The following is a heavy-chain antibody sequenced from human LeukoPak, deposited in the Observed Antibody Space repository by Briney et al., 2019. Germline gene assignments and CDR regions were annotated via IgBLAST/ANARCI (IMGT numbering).Heavy chain of an antibody. CDR1: GGSFSSYY. D-gene: IGHD5-24*01. J-gene: IGHJ4*02. CDR2: IYYSGST. CDR3: ARGEMATILFDY. V-gene: IGHV4-59*01. Sequence: PAETLSLTCTASGGSFSSYYRSWIRQPPGKGLEWVGYIYYSGSTNYNPSLKSRVSISLDTSKNQISLKLSSVTAADTAVDYCARGEMATILFDYWGQGTLVTVSS.